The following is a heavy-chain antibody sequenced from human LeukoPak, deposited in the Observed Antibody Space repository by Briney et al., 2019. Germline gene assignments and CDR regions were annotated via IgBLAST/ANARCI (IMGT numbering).Heavy chain of an antibody. CDR2: ISYNGSNK. J-gene: IGHJ4*02. V-gene: IGHV3-30-3*01. CDR1: GFTFSSYA. Sequence: PGRSLRLSCAASGFTFSSYAMHWVRQAPGKGLEWVAVISYNGSNKYYADSVKGRFTISRDNSKNTLYLQMNSLRAEDTAVYYCARGAGIAARRIRQFDYWGQGTLVTVSS. D-gene: IGHD6-6*01. CDR3: ARGAGIAARRIRQFDY.